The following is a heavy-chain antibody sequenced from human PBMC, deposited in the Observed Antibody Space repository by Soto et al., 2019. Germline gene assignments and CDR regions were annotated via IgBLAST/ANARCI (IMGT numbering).Heavy chain of an antibody. CDR2: IYYSGST. V-gene: IGHV4-61*01. Sequence: SETLSLTCTVSGGSVSSGSYYWSWIRQPPGKGLEWIGYIYYSGSTNYNPSLKSRVTISVDTSRNQFSLKLSSVTAADTAVYYCARETASTGTVYFDYWGQGTLVTVSS. CDR1: GGSVSSGSYY. J-gene: IGHJ4*02. D-gene: IGHD1-1*01. CDR3: ARETASTGTVYFDY.